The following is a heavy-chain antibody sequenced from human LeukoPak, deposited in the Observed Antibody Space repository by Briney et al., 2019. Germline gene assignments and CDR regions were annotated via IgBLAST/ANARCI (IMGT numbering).Heavy chain of an antibody. CDR1: GFIFDDYG. CDR3: AKSGYDFGGWFDP. J-gene: IGHJ5*02. CDR2: INWNGGST. V-gene: IGHV3-20*04. D-gene: IGHD5-12*01. Sequence: PGGSLRLSCAASGFIFDDYGMSWVRQAPGRGLEWVSGINWNGGSTGYADSVKGRFTISRDNSKNTLYLQMNSLRAEDTAVYYCAKSGYDFGGWFDPWGQGTLVTVSS.